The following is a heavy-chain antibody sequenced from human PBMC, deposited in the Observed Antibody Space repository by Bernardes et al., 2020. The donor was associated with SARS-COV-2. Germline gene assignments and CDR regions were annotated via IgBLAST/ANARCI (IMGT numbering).Heavy chain of an antibody. CDR3: ATGAVVPAAAGPSWFDP. V-gene: IGHV1-24*01. Sequence: ASVKVSCKVSGYTLTELSMHWVRQAPGKGLEWMGGFDPEDGETIYAQKFQGRVTMTEDTSTDTAYMELSSLRSEDTAVYYCATGAVVPAAAGPSWFDPWGQGTLVTVSS. D-gene: IGHD2-2*01. CDR2: FDPEDGET. CDR1: GYTLTELS. J-gene: IGHJ5*02.